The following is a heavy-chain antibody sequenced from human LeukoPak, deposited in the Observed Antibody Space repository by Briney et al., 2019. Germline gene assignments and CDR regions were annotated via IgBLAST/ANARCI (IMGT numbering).Heavy chain of an antibody. CDR1: GYTFTSYE. CDR2: MNPNGGNT. D-gene: IGHD6-19*01. V-gene: IGHV1-8*01. J-gene: IGHJ4*02. Sequence: GASVKVSCKASGYTFTSYEINWVRQATGQGLEWMGWMNPNGGNTGYAQKFQGRVTMTRNTSISTAYMELSSLRSEDTAVYYCARGLGRGQNGWYFNYWGQGTLVTVSS. CDR3: ARGLGRGQNGWYFNY.